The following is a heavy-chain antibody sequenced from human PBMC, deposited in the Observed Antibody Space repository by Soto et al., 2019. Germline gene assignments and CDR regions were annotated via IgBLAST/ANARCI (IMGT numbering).Heavy chain of an antibody. CDR2: IFYSGST. CDR3: ARHLTYCSAGSCYSDFPYYGMDV. Sequence: QLQLQESGPGLVKPSETLSLTCTVSGGSISSSSYYWGWIRQPPGKGLEWIGSIFYSGSTYYNPSLKSRVTISEDTSKNQFSLKLSSVTAADTAVYYCARHLTYCSAGSCYSDFPYYGMDVWGQGTTVTVSS. CDR1: GGSISSSSYY. V-gene: IGHV4-39*01. J-gene: IGHJ6*02. D-gene: IGHD2-15*01.